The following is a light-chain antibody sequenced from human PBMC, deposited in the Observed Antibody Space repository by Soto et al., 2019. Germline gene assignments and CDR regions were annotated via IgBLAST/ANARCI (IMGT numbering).Light chain of an antibody. CDR1: QTINNN. V-gene: IGKV3-15*01. Sequence: EIVMTQSPGTLSLSPGETATLSCRASQTINNNLAWYQQKPGQAPRLLIYGASRRATGFPARFSGSGSGTDFTLTISSLQSEDFAVYYCQQYDNWPWTFGQGTKV. J-gene: IGKJ1*01. CDR3: QQYDNWPWT. CDR2: GAS.